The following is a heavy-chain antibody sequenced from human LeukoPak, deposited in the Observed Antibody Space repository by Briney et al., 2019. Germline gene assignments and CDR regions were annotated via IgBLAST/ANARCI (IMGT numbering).Heavy chain of an antibody. V-gene: IGHV1-18*01. CDR2: ISAYNGNT. CDR3: ARDFQADIVVVPAARIHYYYGMDV. CDR1: GYNFINYG. J-gene: IGHJ6*02. D-gene: IGHD2-2*01. Sequence: ASVKVSCKASGYNFINYGISWVRQAPGQGPEWMGWISAYNGNTDFAQKFQGRVTVTTDTSTGTAYMELRSLRSGDTAVYYCARDFQADIVVVPAARIHYYYGMDVWGQGTTVTVSS.